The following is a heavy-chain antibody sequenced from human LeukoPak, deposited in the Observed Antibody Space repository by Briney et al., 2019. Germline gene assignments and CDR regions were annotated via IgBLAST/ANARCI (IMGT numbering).Heavy chain of an antibody. Sequence: PSETLSLTCTVSGGSTSSNYWSWIRQPPGKGLEWIGYIYSTASTNYNPSLRSRVSMSIDASKNQFYLKLSSVTAADTAVYYCATRAGYGYMDVWCKGTTVTVSS. V-gene: IGHV4-4*09. J-gene: IGHJ6*03. D-gene: IGHD5-24*01. CDR1: GGSTSSNY. CDR3: ATRAGYGYMDV. CDR2: IYSTAST.